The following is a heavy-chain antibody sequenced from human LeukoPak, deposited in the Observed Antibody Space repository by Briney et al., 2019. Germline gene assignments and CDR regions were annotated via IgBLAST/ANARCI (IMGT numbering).Heavy chain of an antibody. J-gene: IGHJ4*02. CDR2: IYYIGST. CDR3: ARQTGSGLFILP. CDR1: GDSISSSPYY. V-gene: IGHV4-39*01. Sequence: SETLSLTCTVSGDSISSSPYYWGWVRQPPGKGLEWIGSIYYIGSTHYNPSLKRRVTISVDTSKNQFSLKLTSVTAADTAVYYCARQTGSGLFILPGGQGTLVTVSS. D-gene: IGHD3/OR15-3a*01.